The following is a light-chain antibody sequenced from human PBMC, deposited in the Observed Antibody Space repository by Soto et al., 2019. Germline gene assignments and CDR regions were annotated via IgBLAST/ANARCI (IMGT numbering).Light chain of an antibody. CDR1: SSDVGGYNY. CDR2: DVT. V-gene: IGLV2-14*03. CDR3: SSYTSSITVV. Sequence: QSALTQPASVSGSPGQSITISCTRTSSDVGGYNYVFWYQQHPGKAPKLIIYDVTNRPSGISNCFSGSKSGNTASLTISGLQAEDEADYYCSSYTSSITVVFGGGTKLTVL. J-gene: IGLJ2*01.